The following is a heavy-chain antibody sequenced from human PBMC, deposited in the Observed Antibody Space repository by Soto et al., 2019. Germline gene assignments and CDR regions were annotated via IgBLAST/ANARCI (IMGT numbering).Heavy chain of an antibody. Sequence: SETLSLTCTVSGGSISSYYWSWIRQPPGKGLEWIGYIYYSGSTNYNPSLKSRVTISVDTSKNQFSLKLSSVTAADTAVYYCARVTLLYPNYFDYWGQGTLVTVSS. V-gene: IGHV4-59*01. CDR3: ARVTLLYPNYFDY. J-gene: IGHJ4*02. D-gene: IGHD3-3*01. CDR1: GGSISSYY. CDR2: IYYSGST.